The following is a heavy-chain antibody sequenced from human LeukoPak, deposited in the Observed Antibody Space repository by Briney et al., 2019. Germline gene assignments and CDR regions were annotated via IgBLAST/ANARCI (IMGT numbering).Heavy chain of an antibody. CDR1: GYTFSSYS. V-gene: IGHV3-48*04. CDR3: ARGGYATSWYWIY. D-gene: IGHD6-13*01. J-gene: IGHJ4*02. Sequence: PGGSLRLSCAASGYTFSSYSMNWVRQAPGKGLEWVSYISSSSSTIYYADSVKGRFTISRDNAKNSLYLQMNSLRAEDTAVYYCARGGYATSWYWIYWGQGTLVTVSP. CDR2: ISSSSSTI.